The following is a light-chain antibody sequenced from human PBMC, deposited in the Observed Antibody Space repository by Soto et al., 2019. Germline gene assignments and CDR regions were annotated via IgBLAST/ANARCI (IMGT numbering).Light chain of an antibody. J-gene: IGKJ4*01. V-gene: IGKV1-39*01. CDR1: QSIRSY. Sequence: DIQMTQSPSSLSASAGDRVTITCRASQSIRSYLNWYQQKPGKAPKLLIYDASNLQSGVPSRFSGSGSGTDFTLTISSLQPEDFATYYCQQSYSTPLPFGGGSNVDIK. CDR2: DAS. CDR3: QQSYSTPLP.